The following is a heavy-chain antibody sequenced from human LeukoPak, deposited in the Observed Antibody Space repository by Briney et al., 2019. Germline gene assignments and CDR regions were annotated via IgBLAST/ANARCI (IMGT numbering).Heavy chain of an antibody. CDR2: INPNSGGT. CDR3: PKVPYYYDSSGYYYVRGGDAFDI. Sequence: ASVKVYCKASGYTFTADYMHWVRQAPGQGLEWMGWINPNSGGTNYAQKFQGRVTMTRDTSVSTAYMELSRLRSDDTAVYYCPKVPYYYDSSGYYYVRGGDAFDIWGQGTMVTVSS. D-gene: IGHD3-22*01. V-gene: IGHV1-2*02. J-gene: IGHJ3*02. CDR1: GYTFTADY.